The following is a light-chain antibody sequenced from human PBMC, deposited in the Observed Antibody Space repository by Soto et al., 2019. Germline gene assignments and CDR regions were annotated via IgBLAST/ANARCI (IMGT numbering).Light chain of an antibody. V-gene: IGLV1-44*01. CDR1: RTNIGINA. CDR2: ANN. J-gene: IGLJ2*01. Sequence: QSVLTQPPSVSGTPGQRVSISCSGSRTNIGINAVDWYHQLPGTAPTVLIYANNQRPSGVPDRFSGSKSGTSASLAINGLQSDDEAHYYCAAWDDSLNGLVFGGGTQLTVL. CDR3: AAWDDSLNGLV.